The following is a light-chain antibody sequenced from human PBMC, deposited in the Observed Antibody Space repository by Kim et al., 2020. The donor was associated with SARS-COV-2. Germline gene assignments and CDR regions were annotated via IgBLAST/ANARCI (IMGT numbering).Light chain of an antibody. V-gene: IGLV3-21*04. CDR3: QVWDSSSDHPV. CDR2: YDS. Sequence: APGKTARITCGGKNIGSKSVHWYQQKPGQAPVLVIYYDSDRPSGIPERISGSNSGNTATLTISRVEAGDEADYYCQVWDSSSDHPVFGGGTQLTVL. CDR1: NIGSKS. J-gene: IGLJ2*01.